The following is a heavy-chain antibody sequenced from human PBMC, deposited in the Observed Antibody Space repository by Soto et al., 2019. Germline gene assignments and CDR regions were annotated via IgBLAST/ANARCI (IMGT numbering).Heavy chain of an antibody. Sequence: KTSETLSLTCTVSGGSISSYYWSWIRQPPGKGLEWIGYIYYSGSTNYNPSLKSRVTISVDTSKNQFSLKLSSVTAADTAVYYCAREGESPRVHAFDIWGQGTMVTVSS. D-gene: IGHD3-16*01. CDR3: AREGESPRVHAFDI. CDR1: GGSISSYY. V-gene: IGHV4-59*01. J-gene: IGHJ3*02. CDR2: IYYSGST.